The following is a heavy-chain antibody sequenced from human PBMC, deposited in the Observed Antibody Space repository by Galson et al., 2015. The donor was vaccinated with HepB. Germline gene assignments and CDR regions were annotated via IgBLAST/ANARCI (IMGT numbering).Heavy chain of an antibody. J-gene: IGHJ4*02. CDR3: ARAYYDSSAYDH. CDR1: GYTFTTYA. D-gene: IGHD3-22*01. Sequence: SVKVSCKAVGYTFTTYAMHWVRQAPGQSLEWLGWINADNGNTKYSQKLQGRVTITRDTSASTAYMELSSLRSEDSAVYYCARAYYDSSAYDHWGQGTLVTVSS. V-gene: IGHV1-3*01. CDR2: INADNGNT.